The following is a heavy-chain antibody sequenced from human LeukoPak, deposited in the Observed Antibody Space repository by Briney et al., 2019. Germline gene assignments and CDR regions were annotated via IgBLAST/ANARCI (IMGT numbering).Heavy chain of an antibody. D-gene: IGHD3-10*01. J-gene: IGHJ5*02. CDR1: GGTFSSYA. V-gene: IGHV1-69*01. CDR3: ARRGARFGDLHHWFDP. Sequence: SVKVSCKASGGTFSSYAISWVRQAPGQGLEWMGGIIPIFGTANYAQKFQGRVTITADESTSTAYMELSSLRSEDTAVYYCARRGARFGDLHHWFDPWGQGTLVTVSS. CDR2: IIPIFGTA.